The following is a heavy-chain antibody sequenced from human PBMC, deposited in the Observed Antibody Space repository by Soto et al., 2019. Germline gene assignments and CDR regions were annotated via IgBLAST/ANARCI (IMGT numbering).Heavy chain of an antibody. CDR1: GFTFSSYA. CDR2: ISGSGGST. J-gene: IGHJ3*02. Sequence: GGSLRLSCAASGFTFSSYAMSWVRQAPVKGLEWVSAISGSGGSTYYADSVKGRFTISRDNSKNTLYLQMNSLRAEDTAVYYCAKGGWYYDYVWGSYRYFSDAFDIWGQGTMVTVSS. V-gene: IGHV3-23*01. CDR3: AKGGWYYDYVWGSYRYFSDAFDI. D-gene: IGHD3-16*02.